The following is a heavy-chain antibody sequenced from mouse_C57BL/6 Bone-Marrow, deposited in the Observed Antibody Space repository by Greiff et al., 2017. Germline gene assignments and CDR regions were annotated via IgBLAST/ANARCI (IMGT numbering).Heavy chain of an antibody. J-gene: IGHJ2*01. CDR1: GFSLTSYA. V-gene: IGHV2-9-1*01. CDR3: AIITTVVNY. D-gene: IGHD1-1*01. CDR2: IWTGGGT. Sequence: VKLMESGPGLVAPSQSLSITCTVSGFSLTSYAISWVRQPPGKGLEWLGVIWTGGGTNYNSALKSRLSISKDNSKSQVFLKMNSLPTDDTARYYCAIITTVVNYWGQGTTLTVSS.